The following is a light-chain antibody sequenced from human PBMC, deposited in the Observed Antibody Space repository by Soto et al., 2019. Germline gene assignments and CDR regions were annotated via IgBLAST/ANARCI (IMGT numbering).Light chain of an antibody. CDR2: DVS. J-gene: IGLJ1*01. Sequence: QSALTQPASVSGSPGQSITISCTGSSSDVGGYNYVSWYQQHPGKAPKLMIYDVSNRPSGVSNRFSGSKSGNTASLTISGLQDEDEADYYCSSYTSSSSYTSSSTPPYVFGTGTKVTVL. CDR1: SSDVGGYNY. CDR3: SSYTSSSSYTSSSTPPYV. V-gene: IGLV2-14*01.